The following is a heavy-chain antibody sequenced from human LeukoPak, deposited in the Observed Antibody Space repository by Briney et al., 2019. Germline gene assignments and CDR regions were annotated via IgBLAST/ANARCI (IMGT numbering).Heavy chain of an antibody. CDR1: GGSISSSNW. CDR3: ARKSACSGSAGVNY. D-gene: IGHD1-26*01. J-gene: IGHJ4*02. V-gene: IGHV4-4*02. Sequence: PSETLSLTCAVSGGSISSSNWWSWVRQPPGKGLEWIGEIYHSGSTNYNPSLKSRVTISVDKSKNQFSLKLSSVTAADTAVYYCARKSACSGSAGVNYWGQGTLVTVSS. CDR2: IYHSGST.